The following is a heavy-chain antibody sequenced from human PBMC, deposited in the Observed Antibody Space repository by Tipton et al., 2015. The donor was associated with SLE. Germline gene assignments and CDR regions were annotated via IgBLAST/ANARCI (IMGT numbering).Heavy chain of an antibody. CDR1: GYTFTSYD. CDR3: ASFPSGAYAFDI. J-gene: IGHJ3*02. V-gene: IGHV1-8*01. CDR2: MNPNRGNT. Sequence: QLVQSGSEVKKPGASVKVSCKASGYTFTSYDINWVRQATGQGLEWMGWMNPNRGNTGYAQKFQGRVTMTRNTSISTAYMELSSLRSEDAAVYYCASFPSGAYAFDIWGQGTMVTVSS.